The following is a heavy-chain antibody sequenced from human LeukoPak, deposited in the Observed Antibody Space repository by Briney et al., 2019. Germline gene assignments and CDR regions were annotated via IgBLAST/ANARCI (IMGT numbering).Heavy chain of an antibody. CDR3: AKGGVVVAHYFDY. CDR2: IYSGGST. D-gene: IGHD3-22*01. J-gene: IGHJ4*02. Sequence: GGSLRLSCAASGFTVSSNYMSWVRQAPGKGLEWVSVIYSGGSTYYADSVKGRFTISRDNSKNTLYLQMNSLRAEDTAVYYCAKGGVVVAHYFDYWGQGTLVTVSS. CDR1: GFTVSSNY. V-gene: IGHV3-66*01.